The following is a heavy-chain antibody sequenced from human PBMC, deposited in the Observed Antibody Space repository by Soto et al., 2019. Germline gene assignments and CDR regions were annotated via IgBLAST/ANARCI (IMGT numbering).Heavy chain of an antibody. D-gene: IGHD6-19*01. V-gene: IGHV1-8*01. Sequence: ASVKVSCKASGYTFTSYDINWVRQATGQGLEWMGWMNPNSGNTGYAQKLQGRVTMTRNTSISTAYIELSSLRSEDTAEYKCAGPPSGSGGWSFAYWAQGTLVPVSS. J-gene: IGHJ4*02. CDR3: AGPPSGSGGWSFAY. CDR2: MNPNSGNT. CDR1: GYTFTSYD.